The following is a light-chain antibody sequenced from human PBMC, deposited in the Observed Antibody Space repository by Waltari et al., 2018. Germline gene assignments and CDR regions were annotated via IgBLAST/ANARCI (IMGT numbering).Light chain of an antibody. J-gene: IGKJ2*01. V-gene: IGKV4-1*01. CDR1: QTVLYNYNNKNH. CDR3: QQYFSYPRT. CDR2: WGS. Sequence: DIVMTQSPDSLAVSLGERAPITCKSSQTVLYNYNNKNHLAWFQQKPGQPPKLLISWGSTRESGVPDRFSGSGSGTAFTLTISNLQAEDEAVYYCQQYFSYPRTFGLGTKVEI.